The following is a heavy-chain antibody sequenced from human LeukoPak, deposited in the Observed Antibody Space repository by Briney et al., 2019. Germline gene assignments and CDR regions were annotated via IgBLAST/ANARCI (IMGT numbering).Heavy chain of an antibody. CDR1: GGSISSSSYY. Sequence: SETLSLTCTVSGGSISSSSYYWGWIRQPPGKGLEWIGSIYYSGSTYYNPSLKSRVTISVDTSKNQFSLKLSSVTAADTAVYYCARQMGYYYDSSGYYDYWGQGTLVTVSS. J-gene: IGHJ4*02. CDR3: ARQMGYYYDSSGYYDY. D-gene: IGHD3-22*01. CDR2: IYYSGST. V-gene: IGHV4-39*01.